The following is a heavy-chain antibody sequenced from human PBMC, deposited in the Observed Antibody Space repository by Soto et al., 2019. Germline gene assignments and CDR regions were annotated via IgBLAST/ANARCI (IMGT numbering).Heavy chain of an antibody. Sequence: ASVKVSCKASGYTFTIYAMHWVLQAPGQRLEWMGWINAGNGNTKYSQKFQGRVTITRDTSASTAYMELSSLRSEDTAVYYCARDPYYYDSSGPSILWAFDIWGQGTMVTVSS. CDR3: ARDPYYYDSSGPSILWAFDI. V-gene: IGHV1-3*01. CDR2: INAGNGNT. CDR1: GYTFTIYA. J-gene: IGHJ3*02. D-gene: IGHD3-22*01.